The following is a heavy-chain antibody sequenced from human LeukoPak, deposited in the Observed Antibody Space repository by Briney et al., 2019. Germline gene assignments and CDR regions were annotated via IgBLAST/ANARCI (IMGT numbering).Heavy chain of an antibody. CDR2: IYYSGST. CDR1: GGSISSYY. CDR3: ARGSYSYDSSGAFDI. J-gene: IGHJ3*02. V-gene: IGHV4-59*12. D-gene: IGHD3-22*01. Sequence: SETLSLTCTVSGGSISSYYWSWIRQPPGKGLEWIGYIYYSGSTNYNPSLKSRVTISVDTSKNQFSLKLSSVTAADTAVYYCARGSYSYDSSGAFDIWGQGTMVTVSS.